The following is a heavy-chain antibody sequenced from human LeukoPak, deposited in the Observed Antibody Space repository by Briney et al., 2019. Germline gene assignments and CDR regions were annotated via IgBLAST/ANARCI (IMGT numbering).Heavy chain of an antibody. CDR1: GYSFTNYW. V-gene: IGHV5-51*01. J-gene: IGHJ4*02. CDR2: IYPDDSDT. D-gene: IGHD5-18*01. CDR3: ARLQYSNGYVDY. Sequence: KPGESLKISCTGSGYSFTNYWIGWVRQMPGKGLEWMGIIYPDDSDTRYRPPFQGQVTISADKSIATAYLQWSSLKASDTAMYYCARLQYSNGYVDYRGQGTLVTVSS.